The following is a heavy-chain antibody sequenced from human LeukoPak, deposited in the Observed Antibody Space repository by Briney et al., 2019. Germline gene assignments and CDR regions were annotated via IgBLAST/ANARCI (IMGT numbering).Heavy chain of an antibody. CDR2: ISAYNGNT. CDR3: ASDDYYGSGGYQFDY. D-gene: IGHD3-10*01. J-gene: IGHJ4*02. V-gene: IGHV1-18*01. CDR1: GYTFTSYG. Sequence: GASAKVSCKASGYTFTSYGISWVRQAPGQGLEWMGWISAYNGNTNYAQKLQGRVTMTTDTSTSTAYMELRSLRSDDTAVYYCASDDYYGSGGYQFDYWGQGTLVTVSS.